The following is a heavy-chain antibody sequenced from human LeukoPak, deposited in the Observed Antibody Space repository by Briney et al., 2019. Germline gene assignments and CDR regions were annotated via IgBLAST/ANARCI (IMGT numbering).Heavy chain of an antibody. CDR3: AREFKGSGWNDYYYYGMDV. D-gene: IGHD6-19*01. J-gene: IGHJ6*02. Sequence: ASVKVTCKASGYTFTSYGIRWVRQAPGQGLEWMGLISAYNGNTNYAQKLQGRVTMTTDTSTSTAYMELRSLRSDDTAVYYCAREFKGSGWNDYYYYGMDVWGQGTTVTVSS. CDR1: GYTFTSYG. V-gene: IGHV1-18*01. CDR2: ISAYNGNT.